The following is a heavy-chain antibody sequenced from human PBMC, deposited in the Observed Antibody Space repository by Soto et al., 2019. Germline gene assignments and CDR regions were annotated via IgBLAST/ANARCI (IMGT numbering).Heavy chain of an antibody. CDR2: ISRSTTYI. V-gene: IGHV3-21*01. CDR3: ARDGWVVFDL. CDR1: GFTLGSYN. Sequence: NPGGSLRLSCVASGFTLGSYNMNWVRQAPGKGLEWVSTISRSTTYIYYADSVKGRFTISRDNARNSLYLHIDRLRPEDTGLYYCARDGWVVFDLWGQGTPVTVSS. J-gene: IGHJ5*02. D-gene: IGHD2-15*01.